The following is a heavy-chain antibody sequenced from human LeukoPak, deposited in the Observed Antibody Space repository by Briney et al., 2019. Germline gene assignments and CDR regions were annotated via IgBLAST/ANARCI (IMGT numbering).Heavy chain of an antibody. V-gene: IGHV3-23*01. Sequence: GGSLRLSCAASGFSLSSYAMSWVRQAPGKGLEWVSAISSSDDGTYHAGSVRGRFTISRDNSKNTLYLQMNSLRAEDTAVYYCARTQQQLVTDAFDIWGQGTMVTVSS. CDR2: ISSSDDGT. CDR1: GFSLSSYA. CDR3: ARTQQQLVTDAFDI. D-gene: IGHD6-13*01. J-gene: IGHJ3*02.